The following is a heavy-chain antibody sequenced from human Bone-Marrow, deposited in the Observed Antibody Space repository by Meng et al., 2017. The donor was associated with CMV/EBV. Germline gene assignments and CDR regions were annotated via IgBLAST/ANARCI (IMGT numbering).Heavy chain of an antibody. Sequence: ASVKVSCKASGYTFTSYYMHWVRQAPGQGLEWMGIINPSGGSTSYAQKFQGRVTMTRDTSTSTVYMELSRLRSDDTAVYYCARSYRKDDAFDIWGQGTMVPVSS. J-gene: IGHJ3*02. CDR3: ARSYRKDDAFDI. D-gene: IGHD1-14*01. CDR2: INPSGGST. CDR1: GYTFTSYY. V-gene: IGHV1-46*01.